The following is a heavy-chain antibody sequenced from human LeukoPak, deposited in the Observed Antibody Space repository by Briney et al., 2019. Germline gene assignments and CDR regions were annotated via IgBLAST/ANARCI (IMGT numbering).Heavy chain of an antibody. Sequence: SETLSLTCAVYGGSFSGYYWGWIRQPPGNGLEWIGEINHSGSTNYNPSLKSRVTISVDTSKNQFSLKLSSVTAADTAVYYCARAYYDFWSGYPKTYFDYWGQGTLVTVSS. V-gene: IGHV4-34*01. CDR2: INHSGST. CDR1: GGSFSGYY. J-gene: IGHJ4*02. D-gene: IGHD3-3*01. CDR3: ARAYYDFWSGYPKTYFDY.